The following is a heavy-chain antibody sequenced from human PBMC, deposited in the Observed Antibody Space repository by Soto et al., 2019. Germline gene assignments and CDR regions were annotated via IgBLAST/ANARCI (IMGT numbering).Heavy chain of an antibody. Sequence: EVQLVESGGGLVQPGRSLRLSCAASGFTFDDYAMHWVRQAPGKGLEWVSGISWNSGSIGYADSVKGRFTISRDNAKNSLYLQMNSLRAEDTALYYCAKDKGETTVTTGGAFDIWGQGTMVTVSS. CDR2: ISWNSGSI. CDR3: AKDKGETTVTTGGAFDI. D-gene: IGHD4-17*01. V-gene: IGHV3-9*01. CDR1: GFTFDDYA. J-gene: IGHJ3*02.